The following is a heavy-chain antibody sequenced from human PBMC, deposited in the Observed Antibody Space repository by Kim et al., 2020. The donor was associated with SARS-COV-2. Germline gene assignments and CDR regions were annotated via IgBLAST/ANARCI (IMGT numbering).Heavy chain of an antibody. CDR3: ARLVVTYWYFDL. J-gene: IGHJ2*01. D-gene: IGHD3-22*01. Sequence: TYSQKFQGRVTITRDTSASTAYRELSSLRSEDTAVYYCARLVVTYWYFDLWGRGTLVTVSS. V-gene: IGHV1-3*01.